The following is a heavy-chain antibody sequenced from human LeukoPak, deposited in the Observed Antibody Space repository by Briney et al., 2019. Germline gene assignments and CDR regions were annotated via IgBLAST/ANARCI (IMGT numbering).Heavy chain of an antibody. V-gene: IGHV3-48*03. D-gene: IGHD3-9*01. Sequence: GGSLRLPCAASGFTFSSYEMNWVRQAPGKGLEWVSYISSSGSSIYYADSVKGRFTIPRDNAKNSLYLQMNSLRAEDTAVYYCARVLTNHDILTGYSKGLSYFDYWGRGTLVTVSS. CDR2: ISSSGSSI. J-gene: IGHJ4*02. CDR3: ARVLTNHDILTGYSKGLSYFDY. CDR1: GFTFSSYE.